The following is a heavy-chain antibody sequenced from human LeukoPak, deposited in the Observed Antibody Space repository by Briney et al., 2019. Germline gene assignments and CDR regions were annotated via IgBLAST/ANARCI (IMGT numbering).Heavy chain of an antibody. CDR1: GFTFSSYA. CDR2: SSGSGGRT. Sequence: GGSLRLSCAASGFTFSSYAMSWVRQAQGKGLEWVSPSSGSGGRTYYENSVKGRFSITRDNSKNTQYLQMNSLRAEDTAGYCCAKDWTSDGRYSAGDLDYWGQGTLVTVSS. V-gene: IGHV3-23*01. D-gene: IGHD1-26*01. J-gene: IGHJ4*03. CDR3: AKDWTSDGRYSAGDLDY.